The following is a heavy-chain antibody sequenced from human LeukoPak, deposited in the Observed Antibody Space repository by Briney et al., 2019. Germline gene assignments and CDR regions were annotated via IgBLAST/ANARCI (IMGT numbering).Heavy chain of an antibody. CDR2: IKRKSDGGTT. D-gene: IGHD3-22*01. CDR3: TTDPSTLIVGY. CDR1: GFSFSNAW. Sequence: GGSLRLSCAASGFSFSNAWMNWVRQAPGKGLKWVGRIKRKSDGGTTEYAAPVKGRFTISRDDSKDTLYLEINSLKTEDTAVYYCTTDPSTLIVGYWGQGTLVTVSS. V-gene: IGHV3-15*01. J-gene: IGHJ4*02.